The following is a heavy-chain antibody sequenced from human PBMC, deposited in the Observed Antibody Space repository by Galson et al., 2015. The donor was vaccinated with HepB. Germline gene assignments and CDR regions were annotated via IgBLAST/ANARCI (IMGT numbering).Heavy chain of an antibody. CDR1: GFSLTTFGMS. D-gene: IGHD6-19*01. CDR3: ARSSGWDLDY. Sequence: PALVKPTQTLTLTCGFSGFSLTTFGMSVSWVRQPPGKALEWLARIDWDDDTFYNSSLKTRLPLAKDPSKNQVVLTLTNLDPVDTATYYCARSSGWDLDYWGQGTLVTVSS. CDR2: IDWDDDT. V-gene: IGHV2-70*17. J-gene: IGHJ4*02.